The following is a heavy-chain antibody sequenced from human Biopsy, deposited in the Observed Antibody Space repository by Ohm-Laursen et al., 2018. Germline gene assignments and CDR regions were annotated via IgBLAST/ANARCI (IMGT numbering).Heavy chain of an antibody. Sequence: GTLSLTWTVTDGSISNIINYWGWIRQPLGKGLEWLGSIYHSGFTDYNPSLQGRVTISVDTYNNHFPQKLGSLTAADTAVYYCARHSFGSGRDFWGQGTLVTVSS. D-gene: IGHD3-10*01. CDR1: DGSISNIINY. CDR3: ARHSFGSGRDF. V-gene: IGHV4-39*01. CDR2: IYHSGFT. J-gene: IGHJ4*02.